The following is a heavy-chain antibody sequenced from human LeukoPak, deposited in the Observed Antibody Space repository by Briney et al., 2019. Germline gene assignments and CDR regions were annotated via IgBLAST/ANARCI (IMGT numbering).Heavy chain of an antibody. CDR2: ISYDGKIK. J-gene: IGHJ4*02. CDR1: GFTFRTSP. Sequence: GRSLRLSCTASGFTFRTSPMHWVRQAPGKGLEWVAVISYDGKIKVYADSVKGRFTISRDIAKNMLYLEMNSLRTEDTAVYYCARDPQRGAPDYFDSWGQGTLVTVSS. D-gene: IGHD6-25*01. CDR3: ARDPQRGAPDYFDS. V-gene: IGHV3-30*04.